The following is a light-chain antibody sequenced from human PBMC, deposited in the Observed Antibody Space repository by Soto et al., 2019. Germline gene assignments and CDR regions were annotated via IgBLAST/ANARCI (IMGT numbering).Light chain of an antibody. J-gene: IGKJ5*01. CDR2: AAS. CDR3: QQYNNWIT. V-gene: IGKV3-15*01. CDR1: QSISIN. Sequence: EIVMTQSPATLSVSPGERAILSCRASQSISINLAWYQQKPGQAPRLLIYAASNRATGVPARFSGSWSGTEFTLTISSLQSKDFAVYYCQQYNNWITFGQGTRLEIK.